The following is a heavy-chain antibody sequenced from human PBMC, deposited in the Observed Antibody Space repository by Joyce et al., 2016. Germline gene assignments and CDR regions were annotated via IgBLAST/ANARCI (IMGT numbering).Heavy chain of an antibody. V-gene: IGHV3-21*02. CDR2: ISRDSTYI. CDR3: ARGGIVYDYSMDL. CDR1: GFTFSTSS. D-gene: IGHD3-22*01. Sequence: EVQLVESGGGLVKPGGSLRISCAASGFTFSTSSMSWFRRAPGEGLEWVSAISRDSTYICYADEVKGRFTVSRDNAKNALYLQMNSLRAEDTAVFFCARGGIVYDYSMDLWGQGTTVTVSS. J-gene: IGHJ6*02.